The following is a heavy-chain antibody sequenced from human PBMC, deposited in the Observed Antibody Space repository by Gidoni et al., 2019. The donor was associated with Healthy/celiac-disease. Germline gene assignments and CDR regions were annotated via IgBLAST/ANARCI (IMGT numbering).Heavy chain of an antibody. CDR3: ATGGGPIVGATRAFDS. Sequence: QAQRVQSGAEVKKPGASVKVPGKVSGCTLPELSMHWVRQAPGKGIEWMGGVDPEYGETIYAQTFQGRVTMTEHTSTDTCYMELSRLRSEDTALYYCATGGGPIVGATRAFDSWGQGTLVTVSS. D-gene: IGHD1-26*01. CDR2: VDPEYGET. V-gene: IGHV1-24*01. J-gene: IGHJ4*02. CDR1: GCTLPELS.